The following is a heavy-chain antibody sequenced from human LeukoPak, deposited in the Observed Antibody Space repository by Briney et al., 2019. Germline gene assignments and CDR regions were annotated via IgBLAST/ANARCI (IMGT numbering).Heavy chain of an antibody. J-gene: IGHJ4*02. CDR3: AKTSGVVRTYYIDY. CDR1: GFTFSSYA. Sequence: GGSLRLSCAASGFTFSSYAMSWVRQAPGKGLEWVSAISGSGGSTYYADSVKGRFTISRDNSKNPMYLQMNSLRAEDTAVYYCAKTSGVVRTYYIDYWGQGTLVTVSS. CDR2: ISGSGGST. D-gene: IGHD3-3*01. V-gene: IGHV3-23*01.